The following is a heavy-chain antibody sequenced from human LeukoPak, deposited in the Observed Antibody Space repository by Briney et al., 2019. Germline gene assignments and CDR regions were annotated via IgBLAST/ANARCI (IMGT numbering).Heavy chain of an antibody. D-gene: IGHD6-13*01. CDR3: ARDPPRIAAAGTKAFDI. J-gene: IGHJ3*02. CDR1: GFIFSSYS. CDR2: ISTSSIYI. V-gene: IGHV3-21*01. Sequence: GGSLRLSCAVSGFIFSSYSMNWVRQAPGKGLEWVSSISTSSIYIYYADSVKGRFTISRDNAKNSLYLQMNSLRAEDTAVYYCARDPPRIAAAGTKAFDIWGQGTMVTVSS.